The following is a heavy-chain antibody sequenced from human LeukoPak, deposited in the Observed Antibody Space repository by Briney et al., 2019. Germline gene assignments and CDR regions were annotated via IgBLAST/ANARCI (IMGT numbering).Heavy chain of an antibody. CDR1: GFTFSSYA. Sequence: GGSLRLSCSASGFTFSSYAMHWVRQAAGKGLEYVSAISSNGGSTYYADSVKGRFTISRDNSKNTLYLQMSSLRAADTAVYFCVKALASPTWTPFDYWRQGTLVTVSS. CDR3: VKALASPTWTPFDY. D-gene: IGHD3-16*01. CDR2: ISSNGGST. J-gene: IGHJ4*02. V-gene: IGHV3-64D*06.